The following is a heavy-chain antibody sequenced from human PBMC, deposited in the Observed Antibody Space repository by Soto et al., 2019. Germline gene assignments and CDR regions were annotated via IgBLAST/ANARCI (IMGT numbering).Heavy chain of an antibody. CDR3: ARSVDTARVLFY. CDR2: IYYSGST. D-gene: IGHD5-18*01. CDR1: GGSISSSSYY. J-gene: IGHJ4*02. V-gene: IGHV4-39*01. Sequence: QLQLQESGPGLVKPSETLSLTCTVSGGSISSSSYYWGWIRQPPGKGLEWIGSIYYSGSTYYNPSLKSRVTISVDTSKNRFSLKLSSVTAADTAVYYCARSVDTARVLFYWGQGTLVTVSS.